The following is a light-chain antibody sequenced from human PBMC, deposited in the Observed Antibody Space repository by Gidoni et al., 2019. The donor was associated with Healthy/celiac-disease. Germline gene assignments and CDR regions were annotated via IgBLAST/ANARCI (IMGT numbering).Light chain of an antibody. V-gene: IGKV1-39*01. CDR3: QQSYSNPVT. J-gene: IGKJ1*01. Sequence: DIQMTQSPSSLSASVGDRVTITCRASQSISSYLNWYQQKPGKAPKLLIYAASSLQSGVPSRFSGSGSGTDFTLTISSLQLEDFATYYCQQSYSNPVTFGQGTKVEIK. CDR1: QSISSY. CDR2: AAS.